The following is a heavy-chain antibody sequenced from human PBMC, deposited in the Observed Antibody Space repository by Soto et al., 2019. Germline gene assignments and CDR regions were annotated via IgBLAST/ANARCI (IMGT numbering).Heavy chain of an antibody. J-gene: IGHJ4*02. CDR1: GFAFNNYG. CDR3: AREDSIIIPAVSDF. D-gene: IGHD3-22*01. CDR2: ISKSDYT. Sequence: PGGSLRLYCTVSGFAFNNYGINWVRQAPGKGLEWVSSISKSDYTYYSDSVKGRFTISRDNAKNSVSLQMNTLRVEDTAVYYCAREDSIIIPAVSDFWGLGTLVTVSS. V-gene: IGHV3-21*01.